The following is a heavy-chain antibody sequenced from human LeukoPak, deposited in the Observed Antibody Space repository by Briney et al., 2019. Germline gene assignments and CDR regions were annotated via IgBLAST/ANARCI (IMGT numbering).Heavy chain of an antibody. V-gene: IGHV1-2*02. J-gene: IGHJ6*03. CDR2: INPNSGGT. CDR3: ARAGGVVMDYYYYMDV. Sequence: ASVKVSCKASGYTFTGYYMHWVRQAPGQGLEWMGWINPNSGGTNYAQKFQGRVTMTRDTSISTAYMELSRLRSDDTAVYYCARAGGVVMDYYYYMDVWGKGTTVTVSS. CDR1: GYTFTGYY. D-gene: IGHD3-3*01.